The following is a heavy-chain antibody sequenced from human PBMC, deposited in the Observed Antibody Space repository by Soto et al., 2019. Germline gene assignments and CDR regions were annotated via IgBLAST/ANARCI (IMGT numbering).Heavy chain of an antibody. J-gene: IGHJ4*02. Sequence: QVPLVQSGAEVKKPGASVKVSCKASGYTFTSYGISWVRQAPGQGLEWMGWISAYNGNTKYVQKFQGRVTMTTDTATSTAYMELRSLRSDDTAVYYCARDAAAGLNDYWGQGTLVTVSS. CDR2: ISAYNGNT. D-gene: IGHD6-13*01. V-gene: IGHV1-18*01. CDR3: ARDAAAGLNDY. CDR1: GYTFTSYG.